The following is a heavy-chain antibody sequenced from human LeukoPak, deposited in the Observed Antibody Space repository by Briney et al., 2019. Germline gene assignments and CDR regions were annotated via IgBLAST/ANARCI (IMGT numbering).Heavy chain of an antibody. CDR1: GFTFSSYS. CDR2: ISSSSSTI. Sequence: GGSLRLSCAASGFTFSSYSMNWVRQAPGKGLEWVSYISSSSSTIYYADSVKGRFTISRDNAKNSLYLQMNSLRAEDTAVYYCATEDELRFLEWRTPFDYWGQGTLVTVSS. V-gene: IGHV3-48*01. CDR3: ATEDELRFLEWRTPFDY. J-gene: IGHJ4*02. D-gene: IGHD3-3*01.